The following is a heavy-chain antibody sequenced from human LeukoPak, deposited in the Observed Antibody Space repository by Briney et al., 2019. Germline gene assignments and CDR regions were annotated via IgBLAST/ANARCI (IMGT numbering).Heavy chain of an antibody. J-gene: IGHJ4*02. CDR2: IYYSGST. V-gene: IGHV4-59*01. CDR1: GGSISSYY. Sequence: PSETLSVTCALSGGSISSYYWSWIRQPPGRGLEWIGYIYYSGSTNYNPSLKSRVTISVDTSKNQFSLKLSSVTAADTAVYYCARDSVGRLRDLNYFDPWGQGTLVTVSS. D-gene: IGHD3-10*01. CDR3: ARDSVGRLRDLNYFDP.